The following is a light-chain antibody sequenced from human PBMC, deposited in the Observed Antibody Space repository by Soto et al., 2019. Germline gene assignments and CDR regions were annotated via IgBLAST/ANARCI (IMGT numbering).Light chain of an antibody. CDR1: QSVSSNY. J-gene: IGKJ1*01. CDR3: QQYITAPET. Sequence: EIVLTQSPGTLSLSPGERATLSCRARQSVSSNYLAWYQQKPGQAPRLLIYGASSRATGTPDRFSGSGSGTDFTLTISRLEPEDFAVYHCQQYITAPETFGQGTKVEIK. CDR2: GAS. V-gene: IGKV3-20*01.